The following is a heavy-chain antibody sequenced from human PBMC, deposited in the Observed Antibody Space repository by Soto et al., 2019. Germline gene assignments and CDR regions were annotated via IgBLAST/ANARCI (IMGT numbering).Heavy chain of an antibody. J-gene: IGHJ4*02. Sequence: EVQLVESGGGLVQPGGSLKLSCAASGFTFSGSAMHWVRQASGKGLEWGGRIRSKANSYATAYASSVKGRFTISGDDSKNTAYXXXXSLXXEDTXXXXXXXXXXXXSDYWGQGTLVTVSS. V-gene: IGHV3-73*01. CDR2: IRSKANSYAT. CDR1: GFTFSGSA. CDR3: XXXXXXXSDY.